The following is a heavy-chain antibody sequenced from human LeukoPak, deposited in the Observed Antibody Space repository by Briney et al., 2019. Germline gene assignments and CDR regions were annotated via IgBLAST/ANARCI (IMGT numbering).Heavy chain of an antibody. V-gene: IGHV3-23*01. CDR2: ISGSGGST. CDR1: GFIYSSYA. D-gene: IGHD6-13*01. Sequence: GGSLRLSCAASGFIYSSYAMSWLRQAPGKGLEWVSAISGSGGSTYYADSVKGRFTISSDNSKNTLYLQMNSLRAEDTAVYYCGKDPGRAAAASGSWGQGTLVTVSS. CDR3: GKDPGRAAAASGS. J-gene: IGHJ5*02.